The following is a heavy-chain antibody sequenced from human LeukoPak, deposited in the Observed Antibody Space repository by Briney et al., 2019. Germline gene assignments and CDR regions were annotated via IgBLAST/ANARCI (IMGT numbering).Heavy chain of an antibody. CDR3: ARDGPRGIAAAGMDY. CDR1: GGSISSSNW. J-gene: IGHJ4*02. Sequence: PSGTLSLTCAVSGGSISSSNWWSWVRQPPGKGLEWIGEIYHSGSTNYNPSLKSRVTISVDTSKNQFSLKLSSVTAADTAVYYCARDGPRGIAAAGMDYWGQGTLVTVSS. CDR2: IYHSGST. D-gene: IGHD6-13*01. V-gene: IGHV4-4*02.